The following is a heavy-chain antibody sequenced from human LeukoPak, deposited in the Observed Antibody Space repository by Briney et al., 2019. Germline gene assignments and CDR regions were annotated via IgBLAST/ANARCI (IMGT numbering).Heavy chain of an antibody. CDR3: ARGGYHAYYLDY. V-gene: IGHV3-74*01. CDR1: GFTFSSYA. CDR2: INTDGSST. D-gene: IGHD5-18*01. J-gene: IGHJ4*02. Sequence: GGSLRLSCAASGFTFSSYAMSWVRQAPGKGLVWVSRINTDGSSTSYADSVKGRFTISRDNAKNTLYLQMNSLRAEDTAVYYCARGGYHAYYLDYWGQGSLVTVSS.